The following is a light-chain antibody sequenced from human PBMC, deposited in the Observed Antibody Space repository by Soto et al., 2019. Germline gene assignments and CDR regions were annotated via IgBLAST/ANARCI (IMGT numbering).Light chain of an antibody. V-gene: IGKV3-20*01. CDR1: QSVSSSD. J-gene: IGKJ1*01. CDR3: HYYGSSPPWT. Sequence: EIVLTQSPGTLSLSPGERAALSCRASQSVSSSDLAWYQQKPGQAPRLLIYGASSRATGIPGRFSGSGSGTDFTLTISRLEPEDFAVYYCHYYGSSPPWTFGQGTKVEIK. CDR2: GAS.